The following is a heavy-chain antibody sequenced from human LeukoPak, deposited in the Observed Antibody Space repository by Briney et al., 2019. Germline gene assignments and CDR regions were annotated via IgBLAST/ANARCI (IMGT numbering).Heavy chain of an antibody. V-gene: IGHV4-4*07. J-gene: IGHJ6*03. CDR3: ARGPSYYYYLDV. Sequence: SETLSLTSTVSNDSISSYYWYWIRQPPAKGLEWVGRTYTSESTNYNPSLKSRVTMSVATSTNQFSLKLGSVTAADTAVYYCARGPSYYYYLDVWGKGTTVIVSS. CDR2: TYTSEST. CDR1: NDSISSYY.